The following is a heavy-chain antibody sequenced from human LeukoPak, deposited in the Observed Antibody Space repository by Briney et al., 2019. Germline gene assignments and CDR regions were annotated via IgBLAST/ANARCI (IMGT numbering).Heavy chain of an antibody. CDR1: GFTFSNYA. Sequence: PGGSLRLSCAASGFTFSNYAMNWVRQAPGKGLEWVSAISDSGDSTIYPDSVKGRFTISRDNSKNMLYLQMNSLRAEDTAVYYCAKGLGGIYPRPRVLDMWGQGTMVTVCS. V-gene: IGHV3-23*01. D-gene: IGHD3-16*01. CDR3: AKGLGGIYPRPRVLDM. CDR2: ISDSGDST. J-gene: IGHJ3*02.